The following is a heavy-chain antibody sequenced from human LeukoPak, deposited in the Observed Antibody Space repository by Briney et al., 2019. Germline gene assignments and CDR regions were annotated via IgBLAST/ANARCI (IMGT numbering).Heavy chain of an antibody. D-gene: IGHD3-22*01. V-gene: IGHV3-23*01. J-gene: IGHJ4*02. CDR3: AKDLWPYYYDSSGYFLGDY. CDR1: GFTFSSYG. Sequence: QPGGSLRLSCAASGFTFSSYGMSWVRQAPGKGLEWVSAISGSGGSTYYADSVKGRFTISRDNSKNTLYLQMNSLRAEDTAVYYCAKDLWPYYYDSSGYFLGDYWGQGTLVTVSS. CDR2: ISGSGGST.